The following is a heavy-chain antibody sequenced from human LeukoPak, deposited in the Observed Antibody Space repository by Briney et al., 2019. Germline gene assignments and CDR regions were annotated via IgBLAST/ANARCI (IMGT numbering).Heavy chain of an antibody. Sequence: SETLSLTCAVDGGSLSGYYWSWIRQTPGKGLEWIGEIRRSGNANYNPSLKSRVTLSIDTSKNHFSLNPTSVTAADTAMYYCARRPMPTTMTSPFDYWGPGAQVTVSS. CDR2: IRRSGNA. CDR3: ARRPMPTTMTSPFDY. CDR1: GGSLSGYY. V-gene: IGHV4-34*01. J-gene: IGHJ4*02. D-gene: IGHD4-17*01.